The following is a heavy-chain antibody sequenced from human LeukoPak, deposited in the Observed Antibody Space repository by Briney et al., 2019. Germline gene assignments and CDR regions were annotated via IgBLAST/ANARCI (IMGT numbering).Heavy chain of an antibody. D-gene: IGHD1-26*01. CDR3: VRGAVGTGVWFDP. Sequence: GGSLRLSCAASGFTFSGYWMNWVRQAPGQGLEWVSRINIDGATTNYADSVKGRFTISRDNAKNTLHLQMNSLRSDDTAVYYCVRGAVGTGVWFDPWGQGTLVSVSS. CDR1: GFTFSGYW. CDR2: INIDGATT. J-gene: IGHJ5*02. V-gene: IGHV3-74*01.